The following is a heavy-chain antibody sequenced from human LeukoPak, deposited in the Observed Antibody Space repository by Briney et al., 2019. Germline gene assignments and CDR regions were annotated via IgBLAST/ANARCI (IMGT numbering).Heavy chain of an antibody. V-gene: IGHV4-59*01. D-gene: IGHD6-13*01. CDR2: IYDSGST. CDR1: GGSISSYF. Sequence: SETLSLTCTVSGGSISSYFWSWIRQPPGKGLEWIGYIYDSGSTNYNPSLESRVTISVDTSKNQFSLNLSSVTAADTAVYYCARDRGLSSNWYWFDPWGQGTLVTVSS. J-gene: IGHJ5*02. CDR3: ARDRGLSSNWYWFDP.